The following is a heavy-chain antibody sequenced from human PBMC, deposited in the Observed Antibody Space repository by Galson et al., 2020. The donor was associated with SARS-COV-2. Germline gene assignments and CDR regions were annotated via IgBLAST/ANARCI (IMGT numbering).Heavy chain of an antibody. CDR1: GFTVSSNY. V-gene: IGHV3-66*02. CDR3: ARTPYYYDSSPRCFDY. CDR2: IYSGGST. J-gene: IGHJ4*02. Sequence: GGSLRLSCAASGFTVSSNYMSWVRQAPGKGLEWVSVIYSGGSTYYADSVKGRFTISRDNSKNTLYLQMNSLRAEDTAVYYCARTPYYYDSSPRCFDYWGQGTLVTVSS. D-gene: IGHD3-22*01.